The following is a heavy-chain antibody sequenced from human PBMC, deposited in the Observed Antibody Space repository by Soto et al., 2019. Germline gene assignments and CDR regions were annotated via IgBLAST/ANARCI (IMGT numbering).Heavy chain of an antibody. V-gene: IGHV4-4*02. CDR2: IYHSGST. Sequence: SETLSPTCAVSGGSISSSNWWSWVRQPPGKGLEWIGEIYHSGSTNYNPSLKSRVTISVDKSKNQFSLKLSSVTAADTAVYYCARLLTTFDQVDGVDPWGQGTLVTVSS. CDR3: ARLLTTFDQVDGVDP. CDR1: GGSISSSNW. D-gene: IGHD4-17*01. J-gene: IGHJ5*02.